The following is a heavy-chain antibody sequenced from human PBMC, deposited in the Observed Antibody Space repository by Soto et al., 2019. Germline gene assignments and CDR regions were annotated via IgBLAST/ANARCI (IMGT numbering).Heavy chain of an antibody. CDR2: ISYDGSNK. J-gene: IGHJ4*02. Sequence: GGSLRLSCAASGFTFSSYAMHWVRQAPGKGLEWVAVISYDGSNKYYADSVKGRFTISRDNSKNTLYLQMNSLRAEDTAVYYCARDGDAYYDSSGYYAGRYWGQGTLVTVSS. V-gene: IGHV3-30-3*01. D-gene: IGHD3-22*01. CDR3: ARDGDAYYDSSGYYAGRY. CDR1: GFTFSSYA.